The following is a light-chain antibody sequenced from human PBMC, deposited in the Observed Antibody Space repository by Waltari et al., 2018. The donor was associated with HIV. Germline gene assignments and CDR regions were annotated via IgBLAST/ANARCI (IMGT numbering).Light chain of an antibody. J-gene: IGLJ1*01. Sequence: QSALTQPASVSGSPGQSITISCPGTSSDVGGYNSVSWYQQHPGKAPKLMIYEVTSRPSGVSNRFSGSKSGDTASLTISGLQAEDEADYYCSSYTSSTTPYVFGAGTKVTVL. CDR3: SSYTSSTTPYV. CDR1: SSDVGGYNS. V-gene: IGLV2-14*01. CDR2: EVT.